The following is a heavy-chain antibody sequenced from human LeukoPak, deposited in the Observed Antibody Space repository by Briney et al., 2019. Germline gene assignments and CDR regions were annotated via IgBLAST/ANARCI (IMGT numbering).Heavy chain of an antibody. V-gene: IGHV3-30*03. Sequence: QPGRSLRLSCEVSGLTFSLYGMHWVRQAPGKGLEWVAVISYGGSDKYYADSVKGRFTISRDNAKTSLYLQMNSLRAEDTAVYYCARHGDSSGPDDYWGQGTLVTVSS. CDR1: GLTFSLYG. CDR2: ISYGGSDK. D-gene: IGHD3-22*01. J-gene: IGHJ4*02. CDR3: ARHGDSSGPDDY.